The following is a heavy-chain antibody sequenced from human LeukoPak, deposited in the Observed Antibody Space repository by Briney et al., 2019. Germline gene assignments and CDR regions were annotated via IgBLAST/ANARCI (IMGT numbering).Heavy chain of an antibody. CDR1: GFTFSSYA. Sequence: GGSLRLSCAASGFTFSSYAMSWVRQAPGKGLEWVSAISGSGGSTYYADSVKGRFTISRDNSKNTLYLQMDSLRAEDTAVYYCAKVKGYSTSGYLDYWGQGTLVTVSS. D-gene: IGHD6-13*01. CDR3: AKVKGYSTSGYLDY. J-gene: IGHJ4*02. CDR2: ISGSGGST. V-gene: IGHV3-23*01.